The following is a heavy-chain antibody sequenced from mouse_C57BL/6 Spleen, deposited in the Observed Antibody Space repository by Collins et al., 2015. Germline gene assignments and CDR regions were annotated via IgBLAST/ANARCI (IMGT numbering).Heavy chain of an antibody. D-gene: IGHD1-1*01. CDR2: IDPENGDT. V-gene: IGHV14-4*01. CDR1: LLNIKDDY. J-gene: IGHJ1*03. CDR3: TSYYV. Sequence: SGAELARPGASVKLSCTPFWLLNIKDDYMHWVNQRPEQGLEWIGWIDPENGDTEYASKFQGKATITTDTSSNTAYLQLSSLTSEDTAVYYCTSYYVWGTGTTVTVSS.